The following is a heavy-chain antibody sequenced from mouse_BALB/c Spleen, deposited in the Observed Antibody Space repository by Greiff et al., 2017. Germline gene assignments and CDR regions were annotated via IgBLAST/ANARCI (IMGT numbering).Heavy chain of an antibody. Sequence: EVQVVESGGGLVKPGGSLKLSCAVSGFTFSDYYMYWVRQTPEKRLEWVATISDGGSYTYYPDSVKGRFTISRDNAKNNLYLQMSSLKSEDTPMYYCARDTWFAYWGQGTLVTVSA. V-gene: IGHV5-4*02. CDR2: ISDGGSYT. CDR1: GFTFSDYY. J-gene: IGHJ3*01. CDR3: ARDTWFAY.